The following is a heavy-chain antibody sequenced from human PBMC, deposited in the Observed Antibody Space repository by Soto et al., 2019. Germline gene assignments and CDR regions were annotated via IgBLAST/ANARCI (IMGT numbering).Heavy chain of an antibody. CDR3: ARWTVVAARGYYYYGMDV. Sequence: ASVKVSCKASGYTFTSYAMHWVRQAPGQRLEWMGWINAGNGNTKYSQKFQGRVTITRDTSASTAYMELGSLRSEDTAVYYCARWTVVAARGYYYYGMDVWGQGTTVTVSS. J-gene: IGHJ6*02. V-gene: IGHV1-3*01. CDR1: GYTFTSYA. CDR2: INAGNGNT. D-gene: IGHD2-15*01.